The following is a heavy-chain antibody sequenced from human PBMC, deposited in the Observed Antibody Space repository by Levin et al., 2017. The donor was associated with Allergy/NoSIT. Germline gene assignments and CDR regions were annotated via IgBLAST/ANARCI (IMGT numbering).Heavy chain of an antibody. CDR3: ARAVVGATPPYFDL. V-gene: IGHV4-30-4*01. CDR2: IHYIGKT. CDR1: GGSIRSPNAY. D-gene: IGHD2-21*01. Sequence: SETLSLTCTVSGGSIRSPNAYWSWIRQPPGTGLEWIGHIHYIGKTYYNPSLKSRLTISIDTSKSQFSLSLTSVTAADTAAYYCARAVVGATPPYFDLWGQGSRVTVSS. J-gene: IGHJ4*02.